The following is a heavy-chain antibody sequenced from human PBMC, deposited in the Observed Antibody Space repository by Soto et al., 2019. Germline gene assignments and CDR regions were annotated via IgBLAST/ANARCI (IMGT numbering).Heavy chain of an antibody. V-gene: IGHV3-74*03. CDR2: IDNDGSTGGT. J-gene: IGHJ4*02. CDR3: ARGRGTYYADS. D-gene: IGHD1-26*01. CDR1: GFTFSGHW. Sequence: EVRLVESGGALVPPGGSLRLTCEASGFTFSGHWMHWVRRAPGKGLVWVSHIDNDGSTGGTSYADSVKGRFTVSRDDSNDRLYLQMNDLRVEDTAVYYYARGRGTYYADSWGQGTLVTVSS.